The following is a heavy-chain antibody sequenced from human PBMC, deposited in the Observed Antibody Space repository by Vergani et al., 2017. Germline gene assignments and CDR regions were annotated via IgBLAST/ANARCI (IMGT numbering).Heavy chain of an antibody. V-gene: IGHV4-61*02. Sequence: QLQESGPGLVKPSETLSLTCTVSGGSISSSSYYWTWIRQTAERRLEWMGRVYPSGTTNYNPSLNGRVTIFVDKSKNLLSLRLNSVTAADTAVYYCARRTYYDFRFDFWGQGILVTVSS. CDR1: GGSISSSSYY. D-gene: IGHD3-3*01. CDR2: VYPSGTT. J-gene: IGHJ5*01. CDR3: ARRTYYDFRFDF.